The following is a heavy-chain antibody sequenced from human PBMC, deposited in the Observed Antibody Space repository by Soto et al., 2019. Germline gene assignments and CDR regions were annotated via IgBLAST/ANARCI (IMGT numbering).Heavy chain of an antibody. CDR3: ARDAPGVAPY. CDR1: GGSINSGDSY. CDR2: INYRGST. J-gene: IGHJ4*02. Sequence: QVQLQESGPGLVRPSQTLSLTCTVSGGSINSGDSYWNWIRQHPEKGLEWIGYINYRGSTFSNPSLKSRIIISVDTSKTQFSLSLSSVTAADTAVYYCARDAPGVAPYWGQGTLVTVSS. V-gene: IGHV4-31*03. D-gene: IGHD2-15*01.